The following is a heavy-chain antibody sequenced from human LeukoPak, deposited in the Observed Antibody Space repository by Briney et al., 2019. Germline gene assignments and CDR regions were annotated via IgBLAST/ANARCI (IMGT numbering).Heavy chain of an antibody. CDR1: GGTFSSYT. D-gene: IGHD3-10*01. J-gene: IGHJ5*02. Sequence: ASVKGSCKASGGTFSSYTITWVRQAPGQGLEWMGRIIPMVGVSKYAENFQGRVTITAYKSTNTAYMEMSSLRSEDTAIYYCALLWFGGNWFDPWGQGTLVTVSS. CDR3: ALLWFGGNWFDP. V-gene: IGHV1-69*02. CDR2: IIPMVGVS.